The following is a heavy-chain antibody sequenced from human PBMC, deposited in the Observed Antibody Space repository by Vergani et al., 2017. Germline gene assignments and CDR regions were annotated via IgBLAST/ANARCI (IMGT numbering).Heavy chain of an antibody. CDR3: AGATGYSSSWYVYYYYGMDV. Sequence: QVQLVQSGAEVKKPGASVKVSCKASGYTFTSYYMHWVRQAPGQGLEWMGIINPSGGSTSYAQKFQGRVTMTRDTSTSTVYMELSSLRSEDTAVYYCAGATGYSSSWYVYYYYGMDVWGQGTTVTVSS. CDR1: GYTFTSYY. J-gene: IGHJ6*02. V-gene: IGHV1-46*01. CDR2: INPSGGST. D-gene: IGHD6-13*01.